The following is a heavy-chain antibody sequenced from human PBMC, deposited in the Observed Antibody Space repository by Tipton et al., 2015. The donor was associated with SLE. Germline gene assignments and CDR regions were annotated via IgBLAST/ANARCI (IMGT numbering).Heavy chain of an antibody. J-gene: IGHJ3*02. CDR2: IYPSGSS. CDR3: ARDPFGDLGAFDI. Sequence: TLSLTCTVSGGSINNDYWNWIRQPPGKGLEWIGRIYPSGSSSYNPSLKSRASISVETSKNQFSLRLSSVTAADTAVYYCARDPFGDLGAFDIWGHGTMVTVSS. D-gene: IGHD3-16*01. V-gene: IGHV4-4*08. CDR1: GGSINNDY.